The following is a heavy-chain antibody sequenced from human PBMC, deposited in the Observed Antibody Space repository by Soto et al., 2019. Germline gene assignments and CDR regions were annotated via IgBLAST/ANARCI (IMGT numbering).Heavy chain of an antibody. CDR3: AKKTAGGIAVAGWGYYCDY. Sequence: EVQLLESGGGLVQPGGSLRLSCAASGFTFSSYAMSWVRQAPGKGLEWVSAISGSGGSTYYADSVKGRFTISRDNYKNTLYLQMNSLRAEDKAVYYCAKKTAGGIAVAGWGYYCDYWGQGTLVTVSS. D-gene: IGHD6-19*01. CDR2: ISGSGGST. V-gene: IGHV3-23*01. J-gene: IGHJ4*02. CDR1: GFTFSSYA.